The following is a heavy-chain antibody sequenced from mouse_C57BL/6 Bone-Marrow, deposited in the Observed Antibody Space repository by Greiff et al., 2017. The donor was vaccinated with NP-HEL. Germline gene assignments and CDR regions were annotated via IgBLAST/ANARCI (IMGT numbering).Heavy chain of an antibody. Sequence: QVHVKQSGAELARPGASVKMSCKASGYTFTSYTMHWVKQRPGQGLEWIGYINPSSGYTKYNQKFKDKATLTADKSSSTAYMQLSSLTSEDSAVYYCAREGYYGGYYFDYWGQGTTLTVSS. CDR3: AREGYYGGYYFDY. V-gene: IGHV1-4*01. CDR2: INPSSGYT. D-gene: IGHD1-1*01. J-gene: IGHJ2*01. CDR1: GYTFTSYT.